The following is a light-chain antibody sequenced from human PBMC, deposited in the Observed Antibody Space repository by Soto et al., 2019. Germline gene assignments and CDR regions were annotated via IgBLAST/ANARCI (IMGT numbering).Light chain of an antibody. V-gene: IGLV2-14*01. CDR1: SSDVGGYKY. CDR3: SSYSSSDTHSV. CDR2: EAS. Sequence: QSSLTQPASVSGSPGQSITISCTGSSSDVGGYKYVSWYRQHPGKAPKLMIFEASNRPSGVSNRFSGSKSGDTASLTISGLQAEDEADYYCSSYSSSDTHSVFGTGTKVTVL. J-gene: IGLJ1*01.